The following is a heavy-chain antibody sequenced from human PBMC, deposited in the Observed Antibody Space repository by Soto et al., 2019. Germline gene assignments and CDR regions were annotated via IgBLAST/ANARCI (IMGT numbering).Heavy chain of an antibody. D-gene: IGHD3-16*01. CDR3: VKARGYYDYIWGSY. CDR1: GFTFSSYA. Sequence: EVQLLESGGGLVQPGGSLRLSCAASGFTFSSYAMSWVRQAPGKGLEWVSAISGSGGSTYYADSVKGRFTISRDNSKNTLYLQMNSLRAEDTAVYYCVKARGYYDYIWGSYWGQGTLVTVSS. J-gene: IGHJ4*02. CDR2: ISGSGGST. V-gene: IGHV3-23*01.